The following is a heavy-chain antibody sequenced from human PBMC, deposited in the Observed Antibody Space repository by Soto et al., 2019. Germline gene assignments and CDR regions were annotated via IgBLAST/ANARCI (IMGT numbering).Heavy chain of an antibody. CDR1: GFTFSSYA. CDR3: ARDVTVVLVPAALYGMDV. CDR2: VSGSGGST. J-gene: IGHJ6*02. Sequence: GGSLRLSCAASGFTFSSYAMSWVRQAPGKGLEWISAVSGSGGSTYYADSVKGRFTISRDNSKDTLYLQMNNLRAEDTAVYYCARDVTVVLVPAALYGMDVWGQGTTVTVSS. V-gene: IGHV3-23*01. D-gene: IGHD2-2*01.